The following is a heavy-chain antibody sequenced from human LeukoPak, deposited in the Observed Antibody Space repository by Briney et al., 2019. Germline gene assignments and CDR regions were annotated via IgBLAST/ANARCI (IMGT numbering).Heavy chain of an antibody. D-gene: IGHD6-13*01. Sequence: SETLSLTCTVFGGSISSSSYYWGWIRQPPGKGLEWIGSIYYSGSTYYNPSLKSRVTMSVDTSKNQFSLKLSSVTAADTAVYYCARDKGGSSSWYRDKYCYMDVWGKGTTVTVSS. J-gene: IGHJ6*03. V-gene: IGHV4-39*07. CDR2: IYYSGST. CDR3: ARDKGGSSSWYRDKYCYMDV. CDR1: GGSISSSSYY.